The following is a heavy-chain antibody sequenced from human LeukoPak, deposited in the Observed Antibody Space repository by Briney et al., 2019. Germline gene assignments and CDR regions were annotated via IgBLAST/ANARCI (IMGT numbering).Heavy chain of an antibody. D-gene: IGHD3-16*01. J-gene: IGHJ1*01. CDR1: GGTFSSYA. Sequence: SVKVSCKASGGTFSSYAISWVRQAPGQALKWMGGIIPIFGTANYAQKFQGRVTITTDESTSTAYMELSSLRSEDTAVYYCARGSGEYGGAAEYFQHWGQGTLVTVSS. CDR3: ARGSGEYGGAAEYFQH. CDR2: IIPIFGTA. V-gene: IGHV1-69*05.